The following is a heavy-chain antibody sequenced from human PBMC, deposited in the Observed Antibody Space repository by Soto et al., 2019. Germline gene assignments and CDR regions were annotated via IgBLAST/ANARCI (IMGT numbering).Heavy chain of an antibody. CDR3: ARDHSNWAEKLDY. V-gene: IGHV6-1*01. CDR1: GDSVSSSDAA. Sequence: SQTLSLTCAISGDSVSSSDAAWNWIRQSPSRGLEWLGRTFYRSKWHNDYALFVKSRITINADTSKNKMSLQLNSVTPEDTTEYCCARDHSNWAEKLDYWGQGTLVTVSS. D-gene: IGHD6-13*01. CDR2: TFYRSKWHN. J-gene: IGHJ4*02.